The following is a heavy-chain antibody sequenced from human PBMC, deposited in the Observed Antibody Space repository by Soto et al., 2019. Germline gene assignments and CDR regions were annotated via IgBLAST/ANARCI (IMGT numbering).Heavy chain of an antibody. J-gene: IGHJ4*02. Sequence: PSETLSLTCTVAGGSISSSDYYWSWVRQPPGKGLEWIGCMTYSGTTYYNPSLRSRVTISVDTSKTQFSVRLTSVTAADTAVYYCARVGTTGTTKIFDYWGQGTLVTVSS. D-gene: IGHD1-1*01. CDR1: GGSISSSDYY. CDR3: ARVGTTGTTKIFDY. V-gene: IGHV4-39*01. CDR2: MTYSGTT.